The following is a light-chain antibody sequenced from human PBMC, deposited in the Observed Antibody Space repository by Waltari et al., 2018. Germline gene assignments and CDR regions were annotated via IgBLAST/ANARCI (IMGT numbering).Light chain of an antibody. Sequence: SSELTQDPAVSVALGQTVRITCQGDSLKTYFARWYHQKPGQAPLLVIYGSNDRTSGIPDRCVGASTGDKSSLTITGAQAEDEADYFCNCRDSSGNHRFGGGTKLTVL. V-gene: IGLV3-19*01. CDR3: NCRDSSGNHR. J-gene: IGLJ2*01. CDR2: GSN. CDR1: SLKTYF.